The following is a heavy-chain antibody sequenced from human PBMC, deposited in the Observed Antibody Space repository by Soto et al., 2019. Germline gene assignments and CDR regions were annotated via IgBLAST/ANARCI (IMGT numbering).Heavy chain of an antibody. D-gene: IGHD3-22*01. V-gene: IGHV1-69*01. J-gene: IGHJ6*02. CDR3: ARAWPRGNMIVIDSDNYVMDV. CDR2: IIPLFDAA. CDR1: GGTFSKYA. Sequence: QVQLVQSGAEVKKPWSSVKVSCKASGGTFSKYAFSWVRQAPGQGLEWMGGIIPLFDAADYAQRFQGRVRITADESTTTAYMELSSLRSDDTAIYYCARAWPRGNMIVIDSDNYVMDVWGQGTTVTVSS.